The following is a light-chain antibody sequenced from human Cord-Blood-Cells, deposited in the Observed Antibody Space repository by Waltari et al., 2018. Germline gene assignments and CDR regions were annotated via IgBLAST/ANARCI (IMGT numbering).Light chain of an antibody. J-gene: IGKJ3*01. CDR3: QQYYSYPFT. Sequence: AIRMTQSPSSFSASTVDRVTITCRASQGISSYLPWYQQTPGKAPKLLIYAASTLQSGVPSRFSGSGSGTDFTLTISCLQSEDFATYYCQQYYSYPFTFGPGTKVDIK. CDR2: AAS. CDR1: QGISSY. V-gene: IGKV1-8*01.